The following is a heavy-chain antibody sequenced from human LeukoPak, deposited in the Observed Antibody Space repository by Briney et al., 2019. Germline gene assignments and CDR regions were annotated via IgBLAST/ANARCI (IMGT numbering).Heavy chain of an antibody. J-gene: IGHJ4*02. D-gene: IGHD3-22*01. CDR2: IYTSGST. Sequence: SETLSLTCTVSGGSISSYYWSWIRQPAGKGLEWIGRIYTSGSTNYNPSLKSRVTMSVDTSKNQFSLKLSSVTAADTAVYYCAREVTRGYYDSSGYPSSGFDYWGQGTLVTVSS. V-gene: IGHV4-4*07. CDR1: GGSISSYY. CDR3: AREVTRGYYDSSGYPSSGFDY.